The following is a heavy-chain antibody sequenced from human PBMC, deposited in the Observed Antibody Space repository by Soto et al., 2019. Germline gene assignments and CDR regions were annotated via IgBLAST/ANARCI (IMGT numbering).Heavy chain of an antibody. D-gene: IGHD3-10*01. CDR1: GFTFGSYA. CDR3: AKDNGNYGSGSFSH. Sequence: EVQLLESGGGLVQPGGSLRLSCAASGFTFGSYAMSWVRQAPGKGLEWVSLISGTGDSSEYANSVKGRFTISRDYSKTTVFLQMNSLRAEDTAVYCWAKDNGNYGSGSFSHWGQGTLVTVSS. CDR2: ISGTGDSS. V-gene: IGHV3-23*01. J-gene: IGHJ4*02.